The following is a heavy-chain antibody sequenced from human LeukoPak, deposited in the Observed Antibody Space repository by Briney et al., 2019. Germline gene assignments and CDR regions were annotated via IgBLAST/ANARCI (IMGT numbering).Heavy chain of an antibody. J-gene: IGHJ4*02. CDR1: GYTFTAYY. CDR2: INPHSGGT. V-gene: IGHV1-2*07. D-gene: IGHD1-26*01. Sequence: GASVEVSCKASGYTFTAYYMHWVRQAPGQGLEWMGWINPHSGGTSYAHKFQGRVTMTRDTSISTAYMELSRLRSDDTAVYYCASPSFESGSYYYFDYWGQGTLVTVSS. CDR3: ASPSFESGSYYYFDY.